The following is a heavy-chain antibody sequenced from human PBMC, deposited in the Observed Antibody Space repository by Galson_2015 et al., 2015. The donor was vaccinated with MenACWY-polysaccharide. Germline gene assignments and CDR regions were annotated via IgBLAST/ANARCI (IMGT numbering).Heavy chain of an antibody. CDR3: ARGVNQRSLLGY. J-gene: IGHJ4*02. Sequence: ATLSLTCTVAGASISRYYWCWIRPPPGRVLGWIGYIFYTGSTNYNPSLKSRLTISLDTSENQFSLRVNCVTAADTAVYYCARGVNQRSLLGYWGQGTLVTVSS. V-gene: IGHV4-59*01. CDR2: IFYTGST. CDR1: GASISRYY. D-gene: IGHD2-8*02.